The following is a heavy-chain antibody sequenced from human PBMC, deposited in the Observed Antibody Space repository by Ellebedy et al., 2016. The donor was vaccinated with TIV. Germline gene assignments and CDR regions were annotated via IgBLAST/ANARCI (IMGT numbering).Heavy chain of an antibody. D-gene: IGHD3-22*01. CDR1: GGSFSGYY. Sequence: MPSETLSLTCAVYGGSFSGYYWSWTRQPPGKGLEWTGEINHSRSTNYNPSLKSRVTISVDTSKNQFSLNLSSVTAAETAVYYCARGSHYMRVVVFTSDAFDIWGQGTMVTVSS. V-gene: IGHV4-34*01. CDR2: INHSRST. CDR3: ARGSHYMRVVVFTSDAFDI. J-gene: IGHJ3*02.